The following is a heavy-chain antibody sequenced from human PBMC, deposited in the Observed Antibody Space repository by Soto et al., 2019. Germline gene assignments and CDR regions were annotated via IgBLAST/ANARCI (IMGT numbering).Heavy chain of an antibody. CDR3: AREGWFLGD. J-gene: IGHJ4*02. CDR2: VNPATGHT. CDR1: GYTFISYA. Sequence: QVQLVQSGAEERKPGASVKLYCRASGYTFISYAIHWVRQAPGQRLEWMGWVNPATGHTEYSQKFQGRVTITRDTSAKTGYMELSSLRSEDTAVYYGAREGWFLGDWGQGTLVTGSS. D-gene: IGHD3-10*01. V-gene: IGHV1-3*05.